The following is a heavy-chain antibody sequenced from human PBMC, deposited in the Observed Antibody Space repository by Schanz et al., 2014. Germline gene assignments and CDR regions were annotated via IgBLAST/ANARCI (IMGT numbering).Heavy chain of an antibody. J-gene: IGHJ4*02. Sequence: QVQLVQSGAEVKKPGASVKVSCKASGYTFTVYYMHWVRQAPGQGLEWLGWINPNSGGTNYAQNFQGRVTMTSDTSISTAYMELSRLRSDDTAVYYCARDRAYYYESSGDVGYWGQGTLVTVSS. CDR1: GYTFTVYY. CDR2: INPNSGGT. CDR3: ARDRAYYYESSGDVGY. D-gene: IGHD3-22*01. V-gene: IGHV1-2*02.